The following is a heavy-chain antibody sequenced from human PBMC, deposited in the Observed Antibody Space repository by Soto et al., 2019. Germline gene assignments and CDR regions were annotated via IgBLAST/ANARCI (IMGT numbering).Heavy chain of an antibody. CDR1: GGTFSSYA. J-gene: IGHJ6*02. D-gene: IGHD3-9*01. CDR2: IIPIFGTA. Sequence: QVQLVQSGAEVKKPGSSVKVSCKASGGTFSSYAISWVRQAPGQGLEWMGGIIPIFGTANYAQKFQGRVTITADESPSTAYMELSSLRSEDTAVYYCAGWLSRGRRYYYYGMDVWGQGTTVTVSS. V-gene: IGHV1-69*01. CDR3: AGWLSRGRRYYYYGMDV.